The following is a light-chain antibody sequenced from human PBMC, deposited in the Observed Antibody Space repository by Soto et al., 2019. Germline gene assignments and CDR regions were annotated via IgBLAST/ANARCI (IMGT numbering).Light chain of an antibody. CDR2: GAS. J-gene: IGKJ4*01. CDR1: QIVSSSY. Sequence: EILLTQSPGTLSLSPGERATLSCRASQIVSSSYLAWYQQKPGQAPRLLIYGASTRATGIPDRFSGSGSGTDFTLTISRLEPEDFAVYYCQQYSSSPLTFGGGTKVDIK. CDR3: QQYSSSPLT. V-gene: IGKV3-20*01.